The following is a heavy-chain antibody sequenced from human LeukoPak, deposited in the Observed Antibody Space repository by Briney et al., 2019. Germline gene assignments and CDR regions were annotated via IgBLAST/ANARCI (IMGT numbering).Heavy chain of an antibody. J-gene: IGHJ4*02. D-gene: IGHD5-24*01. CDR3: ARGPDGYNSHFDY. V-gene: IGHV3-30*03. Sequence: PGRSLRLSCAASGFTFSSYGMHWVRQAPGKGLEWVAVISYDGSNKYYADSVKGRFTISRDNSKNTLYLQMNSLRAEDTAVYYCARGPDGYNSHFDYWGQGTLVTVSS. CDR1: GFTFSSYG. CDR2: ISYDGSNK.